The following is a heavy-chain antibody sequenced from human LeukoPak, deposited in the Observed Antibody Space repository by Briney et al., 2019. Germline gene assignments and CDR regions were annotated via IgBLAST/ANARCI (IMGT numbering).Heavy chain of an antibody. D-gene: IGHD1-26*01. CDR2: IKQDGSEK. J-gene: IGHJ4*02. CDR1: GFTFSSYA. V-gene: IGHV3-7*03. Sequence: GGSLRLSCAASGFTFSSYAMSWVRQAPGKGLEWVANIKQDGSEKYYVDSVKGRFTISRDNAKNSLYLQMNSLRAEDTAVYYCAMGLDYWGQGTLVTVSS. CDR3: AMGLDY.